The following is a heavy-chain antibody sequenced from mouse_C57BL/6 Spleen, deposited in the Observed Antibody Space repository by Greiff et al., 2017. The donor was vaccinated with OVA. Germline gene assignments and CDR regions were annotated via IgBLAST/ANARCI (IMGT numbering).Heavy chain of an antibody. CDR3: TRRSITTVVPYYFDY. CDR1: GYTFTDYE. V-gene: IGHV1-15*01. CDR2: IDPETGGT. Sequence: LVRPGASVTLSCKASGYTFTDYEMHWVKQTPVHGLEWIGAIDPETGGTAYNQKFKGKAILTADKSSSTAYMELRSLTSEDSAVYYCTRRSITTVVPYYFDYWGQGTTLTVSS. D-gene: IGHD1-1*01. J-gene: IGHJ2*01.